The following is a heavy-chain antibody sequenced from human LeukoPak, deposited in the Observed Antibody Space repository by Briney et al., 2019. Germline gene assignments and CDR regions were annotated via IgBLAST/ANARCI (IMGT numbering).Heavy chain of an antibody. CDR2: ISGSGGST. Sequence: SGGSLRLSCAASGFTFSSYAMSWVRQAPGKGLEWVSAISGSGGSTYYADSVKGRFTISRDNSKNTLYLQMNSLRAEDTAVYYCAKPLGRFLEWLKGALDPWGQGTLVTVSS. J-gene: IGHJ5*02. V-gene: IGHV3-23*01. D-gene: IGHD3-3*01. CDR1: GFTFSSYA. CDR3: AKPLGRFLEWLKGALDP.